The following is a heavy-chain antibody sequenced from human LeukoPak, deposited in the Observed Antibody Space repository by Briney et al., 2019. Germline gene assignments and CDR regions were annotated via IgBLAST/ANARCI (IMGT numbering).Heavy chain of an antibody. D-gene: IGHD6-19*01. CDR2: ISPNSGGT. Sequence: ASVKVSCKASGYTFTGYYMHWVRQAPGQGLEWMGWISPNSGGTNYAEKFQGRVTMTRDTSISTAYMELSRLRSDDTAVYYCARVGIAVAGPLDYWGQGTLVTVSS. V-gene: IGHV1-2*02. J-gene: IGHJ4*02. CDR3: ARVGIAVAGPLDY. CDR1: GYTFTGYY.